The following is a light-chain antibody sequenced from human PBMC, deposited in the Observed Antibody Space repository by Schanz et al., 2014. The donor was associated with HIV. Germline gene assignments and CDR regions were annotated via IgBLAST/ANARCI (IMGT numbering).Light chain of an antibody. Sequence: EIVMTQSPGTLSVSPGERATLSCRASQTVSNNLAWYQQKPGQAPRLLIYGASTRVTGIPARFSGSRSGTEFTLTISSLQSEDFAVYYCQQYNDWPPITFGQGTRLEIK. J-gene: IGKJ5*01. CDR1: QTVSNN. V-gene: IGKV3-15*01. CDR3: QQYNDWPPIT. CDR2: GAS.